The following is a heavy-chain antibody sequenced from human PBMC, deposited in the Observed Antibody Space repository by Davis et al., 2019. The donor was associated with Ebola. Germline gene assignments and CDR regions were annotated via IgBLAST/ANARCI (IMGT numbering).Heavy chain of an antibody. V-gene: IGHV3-48*01. CDR1: GFTFSSYS. J-gene: IGHJ4*02. D-gene: IGHD1-14*01. CDR2: ISTSSSTI. Sequence: GGSLRLSCAASGFTFSSYSMNWIRQAPGKGLEWVSYISTSSSTIYFADSVKGRFTISRDNSKNTLYLQMNSLRAEDTAVYNCARSRVVSITSPFDYWGQGTLVTVSS. CDR3: ARSRVVSITSPFDY.